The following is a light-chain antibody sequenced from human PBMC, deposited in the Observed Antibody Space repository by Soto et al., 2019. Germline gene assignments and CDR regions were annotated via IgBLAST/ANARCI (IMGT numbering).Light chain of an antibody. Sequence: EIVLTQSPGTLSVSAGERATLSCRASQSVDSNSLAWYQQKPGQAPRLLIHGASTRATGIPDRFSGGGSGTDFTLSINRLEPEDFAVYFCQQYDSTPWTFGQGTRVESK. CDR2: GAS. V-gene: IGKV3-20*01. CDR3: QQYDSTPWT. CDR1: QSVDSNS. J-gene: IGKJ1*01.